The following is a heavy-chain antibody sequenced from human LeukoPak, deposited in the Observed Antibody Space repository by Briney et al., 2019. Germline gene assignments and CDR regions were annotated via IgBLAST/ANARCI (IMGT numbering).Heavy chain of an antibody. V-gene: IGHV1-69*13. CDR2: IIPIFGTA. CDR3: ARRILWPRDSLWFDP. D-gene: IGHD2/OR15-2a*01. CDR1: RGTFSSYA. J-gene: IGHJ5*02. Sequence: ASVKVSCKASRGTFSSYAISWVRQAPGQGLEWMGGIIPIFGTANYAQKFQGTVTITADESTSTAYMELSSLRSEDTAVYYCARRILWPRDSLWFDPWGQGTLVTVSS.